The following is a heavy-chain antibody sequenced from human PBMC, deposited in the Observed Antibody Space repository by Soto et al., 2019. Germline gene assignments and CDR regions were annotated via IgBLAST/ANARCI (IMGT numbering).Heavy chain of an antibody. D-gene: IGHD1-26*01. CDR3: AKAWGYYYYYMDL. Sequence: EVQLLESGGGLVQPGGSLRLSCAASGFTFSSYAMSWVRQAPGKGLEWVSAISGSGGSTYYADSVKGRFTISGDNSKNTLYLKMNSLRAEEPAVYYCAKAWGYYYYYMDLWGKGTTVTV. CDR1: GFTFSSYA. V-gene: IGHV3-23*01. J-gene: IGHJ6*03. CDR2: ISGSGGST.